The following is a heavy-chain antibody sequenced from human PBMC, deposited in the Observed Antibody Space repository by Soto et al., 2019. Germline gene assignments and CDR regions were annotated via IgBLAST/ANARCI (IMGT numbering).Heavy chain of an antibody. CDR3: TKDRTIASRFDS. J-gene: IGHJ4*02. CDR2: ISYDGSYQ. Sequence: GGSLRLSCTASGFTFSNYAMHWVRQAPGRGLEWVALISYDGSYQYYGDSVKGRFTISRDNSKNIFYLQMSSLTPDDTAVYFCTKDRTIASRFDSWGQGTLVTVSS. D-gene: IGHD6-13*01. V-gene: IGHV3-30*04. CDR1: GFTFSNYA.